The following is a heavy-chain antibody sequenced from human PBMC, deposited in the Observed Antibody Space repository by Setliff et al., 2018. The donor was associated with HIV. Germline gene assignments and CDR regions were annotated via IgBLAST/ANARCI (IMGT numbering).Heavy chain of an antibody. D-gene: IGHD3-16*01. CDR2: IHTTGST. Sequence: SETLSLTCSVSGDSISSGSYYWSWIRLPAGKGLEWIGQIHTTGSTNYNPSLKSRVTISMDTSKNQFSLNLNSVTATDTAVYYCAKRTFGSGRLDPWGQGTQVTVSS. V-gene: IGHV4-61*09. CDR1: GDSISSGSYY. J-gene: IGHJ5*02. CDR3: AKRTFGSGRLDP.